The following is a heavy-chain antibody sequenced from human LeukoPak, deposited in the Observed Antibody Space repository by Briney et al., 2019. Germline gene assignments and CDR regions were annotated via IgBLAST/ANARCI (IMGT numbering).Heavy chain of an antibody. Sequence: GGSLRLSCAASGFTFSSYWMSWVRQAPGKGLEWVSSINGNGGSTYYADSVKGRFTISRDNSKSTLYLQMNSLRAEDTAVYYCAKGPIPGFDYWGQGALVTVSS. V-gene: IGHV3-23*01. J-gene: IGHJ4*02. CDR3: AKGPIPGFDY. CDR2: INGNGGST. CDR1: GFTFSSYW.